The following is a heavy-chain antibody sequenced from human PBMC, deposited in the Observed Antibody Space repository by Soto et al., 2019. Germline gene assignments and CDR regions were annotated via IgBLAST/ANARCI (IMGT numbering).Heavy chain of an antibody. Sequence: QVQLVQSGAEVKKSGSSVKVSCKASGGTFSSYAISWVRQAPGQGLEWMGGIIPIFGTANYAQKFQGRVTITADESTSTAYMELSSLGSEDTDVYYCARGKRTPDTAKYYYGMDVWGQGTTVNVPS. CDR2: IIPIFGTA. CDR1: GGTFSSYA. V-gene: IGHV1-69*01. CDR3: ARGKRTPDTAKYYYGMDV. D-gene: IGHD3-22*01. J-gene: IGHJ6*02.